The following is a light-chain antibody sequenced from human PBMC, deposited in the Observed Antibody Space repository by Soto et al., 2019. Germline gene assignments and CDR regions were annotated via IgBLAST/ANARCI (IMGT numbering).Light chain of an antibody. CDR1: SSDVGTYNY. CDR3: SSFASNRDVV. J-gene: IGLJ2*01. V-gene: IGLV2-14*01. Sequence: QSALTQPASVSGSPGQSITISCTGTSSDVGTYNYVSWYQQHPGKAPKLMIYEVSNRPSGVSNRFSGSKSGNTASLTISGLQAEDEAVYFCSSFASNRDVVFGGGTKLTVL. CDR2: EVS.